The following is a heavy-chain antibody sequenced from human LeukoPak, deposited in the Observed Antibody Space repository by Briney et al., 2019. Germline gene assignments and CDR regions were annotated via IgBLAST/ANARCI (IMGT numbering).Heavy chain of an antibody. CDR3: AREPYSSSSDRHGRTFDY. V-gene: IGHV1-2*06. D-gene: IGHD6-6*01. J-gene: IGHJ4*02. CDR1: GYTFTAHY. Sequence: ASVKVSCKAFGYTFTAHYIHWLRQAPGQGLEWMGQIHSNSGGEKYAQKFQGRVTVLRDTSINTIYMELTSLTSDDTAVYYCAREPYSSSSDRHGRTFDYWGQGTLVTVSS. CDR2: IHSNSGGE.